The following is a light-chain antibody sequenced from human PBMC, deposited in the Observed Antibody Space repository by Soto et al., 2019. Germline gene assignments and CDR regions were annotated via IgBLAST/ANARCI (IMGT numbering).Light chain of an antibody. V-gene: IGKV3-11*01. CDR2: DVA. CDR1: QSVSSSY. Sequence: EIVLTQSPGTLSLSPAARATLSCRASQSVSSSYLACYQQKPGQDPRLLIYDVANRATGMPARFSGSGSGTDFTLTISSREPEDFAVYYCQQRSNWPRFTFGPGTKVDIK. J-gene: IGKJ3*01. CDR3: QQRSNWPRFT.